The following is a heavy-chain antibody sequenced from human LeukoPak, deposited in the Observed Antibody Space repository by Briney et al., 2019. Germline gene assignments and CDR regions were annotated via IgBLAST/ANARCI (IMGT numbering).Heavy chain of an antibody. J-gene: IGHJ4*02. CDR3: ARNSPYYYDSSGYSLLFDY. Sequence: ASVKVSCKASGYTFTGYYMHWVRQAPGQGLEWMGWINPNSGGTNYAQKFQGRVTMTRDTSISTAYMELSRLRSDDTAVYYCARNSPYYYDSSGYSLLFDYWGQGTLVTVSS. CDR1: GYTFTGYY. CDR2: INPNSGGT. V-gene: IGHV1-2*02. D-gene: IGHD3-22*01.